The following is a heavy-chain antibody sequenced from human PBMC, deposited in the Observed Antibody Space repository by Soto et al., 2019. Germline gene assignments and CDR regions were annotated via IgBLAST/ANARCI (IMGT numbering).Heavy chain of an antibody. CDR1: GYTFNNYG. J-gene: IGHJ4*02. CDR3: ARHRNFFDY. CDR2: ISPYNGHT. V-gene: IGHV1-18*01. Sequence: QDQLVQSGAEVKKPGASVKVSCKASGYTFNNYGITWVRQAPGQGLEWMGWISPYNGHTNYVQKLQGRVTMTTDTPTSTAYMELSSLRYDDTAVYYCARHRNFFDYWGQGTLVTVSS.